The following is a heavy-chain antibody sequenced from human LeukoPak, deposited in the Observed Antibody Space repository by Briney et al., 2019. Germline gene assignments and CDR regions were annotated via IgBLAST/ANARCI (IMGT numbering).Heavy chain of an antibody. J-gene: IGHJ6*03. D-gene: IGHD1-26*01. Sequence: SPTLSLTFAISGDSVSINTAAWNWIRQSPSRGLEWLGRTYYRSKWYNEYEVSVKSRMIINSDTSKNQFSLQLNSVTPEDTAVYYCTKGGNSGYFYMDVWGKGTTVTVSS. CDR3: TKGGNSGYFYMDV. CDR2: TYYRSKWYN. CDR1: GDSVSINTAA. V-gene: IGHV6-1*01.